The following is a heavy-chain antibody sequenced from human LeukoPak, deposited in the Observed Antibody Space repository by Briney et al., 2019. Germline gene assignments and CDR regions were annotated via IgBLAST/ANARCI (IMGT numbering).Heavy chain of an antibody. D-gene: IGHD3-22*01. Sequence: SVKVSCKASGGTFSSYAISWVRQAPGQGLEWMGGIIPIFGTANYAQKFQGRVTITADESTSTAYMELSSLRSGDTAVYFCARDRGLDYYDSSGYYFDYWGQGTLVTVSS. CDR3: ARDRGLDYYDSSGYYFDY. CDR1: GGTFSSYA. CDR2: IIPIFGTA. V-gene: IGHV1-69*13. J-gene: IGHJ4*02.